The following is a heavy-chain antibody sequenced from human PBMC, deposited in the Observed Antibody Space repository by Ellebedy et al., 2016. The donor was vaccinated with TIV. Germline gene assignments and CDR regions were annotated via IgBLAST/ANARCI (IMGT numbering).Heavy chain of an antibody. CDR1: GFTFSSYS. CDR3: ARVELLWFGELFEYYFDY. Sequence: GESLKISCAASGFTFSSYSMNWVRQAPGKGLEWVSSISSSSSYTNYADSVKGRFTISRDNAKNSLYLQMNSLRAEDTAVYYCARVELLWFGELFEYYFDYWGQGTLVTVSS. CDR2: ISSSSSYT. J-gene: IGHJ4*02. V-gene: IGHV3-21*04. D-gene: IGHD3-10*01.